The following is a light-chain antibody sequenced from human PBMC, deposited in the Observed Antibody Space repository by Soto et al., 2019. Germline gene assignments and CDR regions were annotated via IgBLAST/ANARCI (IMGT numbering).Light chain of an antibody. CDR3: QQTLSCPPT. Sequence: DIQMTQSPSSVSASVGDRVTITCRASQAIDSWLAWYQQKPGEAPKLLIFTGSLLHSGVPPRFSGSGSGTDFTLTISSRQPEDFATYYCQQTLSCPPTFGQGTKV. J-gene: IGKJ1*01. V-gene: IGKV1-12*01. CDR1: QAIDSW. CDR2: TGS.